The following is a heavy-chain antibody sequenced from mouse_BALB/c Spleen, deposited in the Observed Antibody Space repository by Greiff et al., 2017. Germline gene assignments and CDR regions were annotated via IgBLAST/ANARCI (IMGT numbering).Heavy chain of an antibody. CDR3: ARYYYGSSYNFDV. J-gene: IGHJ1*01. CDR1: GFSLTGYG. CDR2: IWGDGST. V-gene: IGHV2-6-7*01. D-gene: IGHD1-1*01. Sequence: VQLKESGPGLVAPSQSLSITCTVSGFSLTGYGVNWVRQPPGKGLEWLGMIWGDGSTDYNSALKSRLSISKDNSKSQVFLKMNSLQTDDTARYYCARYYYGSSYNFDVWGAGTTVTVSS.